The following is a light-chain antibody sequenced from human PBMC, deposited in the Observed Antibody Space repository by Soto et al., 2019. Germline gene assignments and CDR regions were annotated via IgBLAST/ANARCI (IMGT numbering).Light chain of an antibody. Sequence: DIQMTQSPSTLSASVGDRVTITCRASQSIFSWLAWYQQKPGKAPKVLISDASSLEDGVPSRFSGSGSGTEFTLTISSLQPDDLATYYCQQYSTYPYTFGQGTKLELK. CDR2: DAS. CDR1: QSIFSW. CDR3: QQYSTYPYT. V-gene: IGKV1-5*01. J-gene: IGKJ2*01.